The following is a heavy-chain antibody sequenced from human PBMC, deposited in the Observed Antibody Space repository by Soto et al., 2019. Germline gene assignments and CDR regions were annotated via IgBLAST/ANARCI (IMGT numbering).Heavy chain of an antibody. CDR3: AGYSAAAGSYYYYYGMDV. V-gene: IGHV4-34*01. J-gene: IGHJ6*02. CDR1: GGSFSGYY. D-gene: IGHD6-13*01. CDR2: INHSGST. Sequence: SETLSLTCAVYGGSFSGYYWSWIRQPPGKGLEWIGEINHSGSTNYNPSLKSRVTISVDTSKNQFSLKLSSVTAADTAVYYCAGYSAAAGSYYYYYGMDVWGQGTTVTVS.